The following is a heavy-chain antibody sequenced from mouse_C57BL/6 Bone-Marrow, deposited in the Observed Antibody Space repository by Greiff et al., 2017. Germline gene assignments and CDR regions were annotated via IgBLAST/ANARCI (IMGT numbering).Heavy chain of an antibody. CDR2: IDPETGGT. CDR3: TQGAMDY. CDR1: GYTFTDYE. J-gene: IGHJ4*01. Sequence: SGAELVRPGASVTLSCKASGYTFTDYEMHWVKQTPVHGLEWIGAIDPETGGTAYNQKFKGKAILTADTSSSTAYMELRSLPSDDSAVYYCTQGAMDYWGQGTSVTVSS. V-gene: IGHV1-15*01.